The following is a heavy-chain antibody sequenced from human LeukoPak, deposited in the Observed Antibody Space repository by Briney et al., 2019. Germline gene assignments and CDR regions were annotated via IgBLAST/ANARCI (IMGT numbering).Heavy chain of an antibody. CDR3: ARTDNRVSPKQVMGYFDY. V-gene: IGHV1-69*13. Sequence: SVRVSCKASGGTFSSYAISGVRQAPGQGLEWMGGIIPIFGTANYAQKFQGRVTITADESTSTAYMELSSLRSEDTAVYYCARTDNRVSPKQVMGYFDYWGQGTLVTVSS. J-gene: IGHJ4*02. D-gene: IGHD2-8*01. CDR1: GGTFSSYA. CDR2: IIPIFGTA.